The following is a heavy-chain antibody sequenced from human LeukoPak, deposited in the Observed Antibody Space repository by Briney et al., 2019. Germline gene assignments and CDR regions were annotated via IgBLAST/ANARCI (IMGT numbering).Heavy chain of an antibody. V-gene: IGHV1-24*01. CDR3: ATTYYYDSSSYYWDY. D-gene: IGHD3-22*01. CDR1: GYTLTELS. CDR2: FDPEDGET. J-gene: IGHJ4*02. Sequence: GASVKVSCKVSGYTLTELSMHWVRQAPGKGLEWMGGFDPEDGETIYAQKFQGRVTMTEDTSTDTAYMELSSLRSEDTAVYYCATTYYYDSSSYYWDYWGQGTLVTVSS.